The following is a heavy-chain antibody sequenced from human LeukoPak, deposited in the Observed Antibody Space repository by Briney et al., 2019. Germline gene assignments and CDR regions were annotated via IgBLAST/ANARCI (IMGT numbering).Heavy chain of an antibody. CDR2: IYSGGSI. D-gene: IGHD6-19*01. V-gene: IGHV3-53*01. CDR3: ASPIAVDGGFDY. J-gene: IGHJ4*02. Sequence: PGGSLRLSCAASGFTVSGNHMTWVRQAPGKGLEWVSMIYSGGSIYYADSVKGRFTISRDNSKNTLYLQMNSLRSEDTALYYRASPIAVDGGFDYWGQGTLVTVSS. CDR1: GFTVSGNH.